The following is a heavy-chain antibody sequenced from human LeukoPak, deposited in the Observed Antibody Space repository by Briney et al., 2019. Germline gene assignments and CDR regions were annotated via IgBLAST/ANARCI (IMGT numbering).Heavy chain of an antibody. D-gene: IGHD6-19*01. V-gene: IGHV1-69*06. CDR1: GGTFSSYA. Sequence: SVKVSCKASGGTFSSYAISWVRQAPGQGLEWMGGIIPIFGTANYAQEFQGRVTITADKSTSTAYMELSSLRSEDTAVYYCARESRVAVAGRAPFDYWGQGTLVTVSS. J-gene: IGHJ4*02. CDR2: IIPIFGTA. CDR3: ARESRVAVAGRAPFDY.